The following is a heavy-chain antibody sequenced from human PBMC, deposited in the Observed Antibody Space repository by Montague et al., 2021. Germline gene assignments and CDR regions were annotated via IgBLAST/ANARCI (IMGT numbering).Heavy chain of an antibody. CDR3: ARDNYYDSSGSIDH. D-gene: IGHD3-22*01. J-gene: IGHJ4*02. Sequence: SLILSCAASGFTVDIYSLNWVRQAPVKGLEWISYISSNGRTIYYXASVKGRFTISRDNAKNSLFLHMSRLRDEDTAIYYCARDNYYDSSGSIDHWGQGTLVSVSS. CDR1: GFTVDIYS. V-gene: IGHV3-48*02. CDR2: ISSNGRTI.